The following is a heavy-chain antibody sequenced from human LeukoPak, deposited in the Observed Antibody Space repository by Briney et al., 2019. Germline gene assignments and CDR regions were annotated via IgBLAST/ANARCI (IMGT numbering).Heavy chain of an antibody. CDR2: IYYSGST. Sequence: SETLSLTCTVSGGSVSSGSYYWSWIRQPPGKGLEWIGYIYYSGSTNYNPSLKSRGTISVDTSENQFCLQLSSVTAADTDVYYCARGVRNYYESSGYYYVGDAFDIWGQGTMVTVSS. CDR1: GGSVSSGSYY. V-gene: IGHV4-61*01. CDR3: ARGVRNYYESSGYYYVGDAFDI. D-gene: IGHD3-22*01. J-gene: IGHJ3*02.